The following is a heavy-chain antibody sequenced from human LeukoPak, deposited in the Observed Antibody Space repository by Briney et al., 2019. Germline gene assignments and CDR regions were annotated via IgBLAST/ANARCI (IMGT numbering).Heavy chain of an antibody. V-gene: IGHV1-2*02. CDR2: INPNSGGT. CDR3: ARAKLLWFGEHTYFDY. J-gene: IGHJ4*02. CDR1: GYTFTGYY. Sequence: ASVKGSCKASGYTFTGYYMHWVRQAPGQGLEWMGWINPNSGGTNYAQKFQGRVTMTRDTSISTAYMELSRLRSADTAVYYCARAKLLWFGEHTYFDYWGQGTLVTVSS. D-gene: IGHD3-10*01.